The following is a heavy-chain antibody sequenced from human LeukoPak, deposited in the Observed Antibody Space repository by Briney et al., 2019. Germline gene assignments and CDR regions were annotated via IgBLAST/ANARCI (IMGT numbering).Heavy chain of an antibody. Sequence: SETLSLTCTVSGGSISNYYWSWIRQPPGKGLEWIGYIHYSGSTNYNPSLKSRVTISVDTSKNQFSLKLNSVTAADTAVYYCARAEYVGQWLVSTFDCWGQGTLVTVSS. V-gene: IGHV4-59*12. CDR1: GGSISNYY. J-gene: IGHJ4*02. CDR2: IHYSGST. D-gene: IGHD6-19*01. CDR3: ARAEYVGQWLVSTFDC.